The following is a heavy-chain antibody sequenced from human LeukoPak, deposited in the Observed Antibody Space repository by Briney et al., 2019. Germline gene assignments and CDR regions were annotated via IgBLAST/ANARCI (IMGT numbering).Heavy chain of an antibody. Sequence: GRSLRLSRAASGFTFSSYGMYWVRQAPGKGLEWVAIISYDGSNKDYADSVKGRFTISRDNAKNSLYLQMNSLRDEDTAVYYCARDQQWPIVHYFDHWGQGILVTVSS. CDR2: ISYDGSNK. J-gene: IGHJ4*02. CDR3: ARDQQWPIVHYFDH. V-gene: IGHV3-33*01. CDR1: GFTFSSYG. D-gene: IGHD6-19*01.